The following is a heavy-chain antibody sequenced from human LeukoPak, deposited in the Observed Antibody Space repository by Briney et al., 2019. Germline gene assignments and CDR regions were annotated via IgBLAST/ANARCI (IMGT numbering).Heavy chain of an antibody. CDR3: AGGNYCSGGSCYDGAFDY. CDR2: INPNSGGT. J-gene: IGHJ4*02. D-gene: IGHD2-15*01. V-gene: IGHV1-2*02. Sequence: ASVKVSCKASGYTFTGYYMHWVRQAPGQGLEWMGWINPNSGGTNYAQKFQGRVTMTRDTSISTAYMELSRLRSDDTAVYYCAGGNYCSGGSCYDGAFDYWGQGTLVTVSS. CDR1: GYTFTGYY.